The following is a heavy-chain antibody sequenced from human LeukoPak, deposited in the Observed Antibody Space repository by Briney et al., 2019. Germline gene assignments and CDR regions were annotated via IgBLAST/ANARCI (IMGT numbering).Heavy chain of an antibody. V-gene: IGHV4-38-2*02. Sequence: SETLSLTCTVSGYSISSGYYWGWIRQPPGKGLEWIGSIYHSGSTYYNPSLKSRVTISVDTSKNQFSLKLSSVTAADTAVYYCARVEAATSYYFDYWGQGTLVTVSS. CDR1: GYSISSGYY. D-gene: IGHD2-15*01. CDR3: ARVEAATSYYFDY. CDR2: IYHSGST. J-gene: IGHJ4*02.